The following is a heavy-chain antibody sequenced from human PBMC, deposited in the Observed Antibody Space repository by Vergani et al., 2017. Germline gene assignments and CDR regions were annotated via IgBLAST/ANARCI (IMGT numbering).Heavy chain of an antibody. CDR3: ARENVVIARIFDF. J-gene: IGHJ4*02. CDR1: GDSLSSSDHY. V-gene: IGHV4-31*03. CDR2: IFRSGTT. D-gene: IGHD2-21*01. Sequence: QVQLQESGPGLVKPSQTLSLTCTVSGDSLSSSDHYLSWIRQRSDKGLEWVGHIFRSGTTYYNPSLKSRLIMSVDTSKNHFSLKLTSVTAADTAMYYCARENVVIARIFDFWGQGTLVTVSS.